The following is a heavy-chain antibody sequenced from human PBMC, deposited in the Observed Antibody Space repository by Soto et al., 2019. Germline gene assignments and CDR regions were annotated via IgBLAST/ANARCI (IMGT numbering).Heavy chain of an antibody. CDR2: ISPSSTYI. Sequence: GGSLRLSCAASGLNFEKCSMNWVRQPPGKGPEWLASISPSSTYIRYADSVKGRFTISRDNARNSLSLQMMNLRADDTAIYYCAIDTGDIEVLPANTWGQGTLVTVFS. D-gene: IGHD2-15*01. V-gene: IGHV3-21*04. CDR1: GLNFEKCS. CDR3: AIDTGDIEVLPANT. J-gene: IGHJ4*02.